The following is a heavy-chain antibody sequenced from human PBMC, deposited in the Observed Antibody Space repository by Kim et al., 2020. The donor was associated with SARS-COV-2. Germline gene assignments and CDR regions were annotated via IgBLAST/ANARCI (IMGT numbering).Heavy chain of an antibody. CDR2: IIPIVGSA. CDR3: ARDGFIFGVVTRYYDYGVYV. D-gene: IGHD3-3*02. V-gene: IGHV1-46*01. Sequence: ASVKVSCKASGYTFSSYYMNWVRQAPGQGLEWMGVIIPIVGSANYAQKFQGRVTMTTDTSTSTAYMELSSLRSEDTAVYYCARDGFIFGVVTRYYDYGVYVWGQGTTLSVS. J-gene: IGHJ6*02. CDR1: GYTFSSYY.